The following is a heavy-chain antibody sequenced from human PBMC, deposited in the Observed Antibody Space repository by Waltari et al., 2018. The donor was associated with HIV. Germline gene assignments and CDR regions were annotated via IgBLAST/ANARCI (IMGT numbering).Heavy chain of an antibody. CDR1: GFIFGDYV. D-gene: IGHD2-21*01. CDR3: GRGKVMATISPSY. CDR2: IRGKAYGETT. V-gene: IGHV3-49*05. Sequence: EVQLVESGGGSVKPGRSLTLSCTSSGFIFGDYVMGWFCQAPGKGLEWVGFIRGKAYGETTQYSASVKGRFTISRNDSNSIAYSQMTRLKTEVTAVDYCGRGKVMATISPSYWGQGTLVAVAS. J-gene: IGHJ4*02.